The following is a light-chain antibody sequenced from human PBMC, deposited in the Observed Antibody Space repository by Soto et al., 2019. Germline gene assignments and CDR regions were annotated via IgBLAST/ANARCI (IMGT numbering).Light chain of an antibody. CDR2: GAS. CDR3: QQYGISPFT. CDR1: QFVSSTY. V-gene: IGKV3-20*01. Sequence: EVVLTRSPGTLSLSPGARATLSCRASQFVSSTYLAWYQQRPGQAPRLLIYGASSRATGIPDRFSGGGSETDFTLTISRLESEDSAVYYCQQYGISPFTFGGGTKVDIK. J-gene: IGKJ4*01.